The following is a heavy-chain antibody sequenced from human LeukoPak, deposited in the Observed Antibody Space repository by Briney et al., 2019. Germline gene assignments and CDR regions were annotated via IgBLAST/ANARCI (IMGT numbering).Heavy chain of an antibody. V-gene: IGHV1-69*13. Sequence: GASVKVSCKASGGTFSSYGINWVRQAPGQGLKWMGVIIPILGSPNYAQKFQGRVTITADESTNTAYMDLNSLIFEDTAIYYCVRDAGGDTSGYGDYWGQGTLVTVSS. D-gene: IGHD3-10*01. CDR3: VRDAGGDTSGYGDY. CDR1: GGTFSSYG. J-gene: IGHJ4*02. CDR2: IIPILGSP.